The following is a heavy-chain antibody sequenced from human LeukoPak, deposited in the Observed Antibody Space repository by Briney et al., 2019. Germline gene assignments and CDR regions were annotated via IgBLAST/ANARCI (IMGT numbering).Heavy chain of an antibody. V-gene: IGHV4-34*01. Sequence: PSETLSLTCAVYGGSFSGYYWSWIRQPPGKGLEWIGEINHSGSTNYNPSLKSRVTISVDTSKNQFPLKLSSVTAADTAVYYCARGGGYSGYAGTYFDYWGQGTLVTASS. D-gene: IGHD5-12*01. CDR1: GGSFSGYY. CDR2: INHSGST. CDR3: ARGGGYSGYAGTYFDY. J-gene: IGHJ4*02.